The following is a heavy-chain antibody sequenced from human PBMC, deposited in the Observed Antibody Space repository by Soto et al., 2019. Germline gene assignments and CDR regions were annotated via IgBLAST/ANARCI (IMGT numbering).Heavy chain of an antibody. CDR3: ARVGVGYYYDSSGYNWFDP. CDR2: IYYSGST. V-gene: IGHV4-59*01. J-gene: IGHJ5*02. D-gene: IGHD3-22*01. CDR1: GGSISSYY. Sequence: SETLSLTCTVSGGSISSYYWSWIRQPPGKGLEWIGYIYYSGSTNYNPSPKSRVTISVDTSKNQFSLKLSSVTAADTAVYYCARVGVGYYYDSSGYNWFDPWGQGTLVTVSS.